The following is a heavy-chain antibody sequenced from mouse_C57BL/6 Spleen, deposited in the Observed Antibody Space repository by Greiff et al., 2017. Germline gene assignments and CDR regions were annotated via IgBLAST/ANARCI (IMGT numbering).Heavy chain of an antibody. CDR3: AREENYYGSFAY. CDR1: GYAFSSSW. D-gene: IGHD2-2*01. J-gene: IGHJ3*01. V-gene: IGHV1-82*01. Sequence: QVQLQQSGPELVKPGASVKISCKASGYAFSSSWMNWVKQRPGKGLEWIGRIYPGVGDTNYNGKFKGKATMTAVKSSSTAYMQLSSLTSEDSAVYFCAREENYYGSFAYWGQGTLVTVSA. CDR2: IYPGVGDT.